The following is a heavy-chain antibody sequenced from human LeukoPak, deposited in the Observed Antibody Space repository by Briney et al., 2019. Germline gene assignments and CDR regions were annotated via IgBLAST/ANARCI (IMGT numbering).Heavy chain of an antibody. V-gene: IGHV1-24*01. J-gene: IGHJ4*02. CDR3: ATPTMRGPSYGYVRLLN. D-gene: IGHD5-18*01. CDR1: GYTLTELS. Sequence: GASVKVSCKVSGYTLTELSMHWVRQAPGKGLEWMGGFDPEDGETIYAQKFQGRVTMTEDTSTDTAYMELSSLTSEDTAVYYCATPTMRGPSYGYVRLLNWGQGSLVTVSS. CDR2: FDPEDGET.